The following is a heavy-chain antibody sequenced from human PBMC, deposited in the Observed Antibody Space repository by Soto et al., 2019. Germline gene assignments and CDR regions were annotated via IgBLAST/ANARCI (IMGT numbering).Heavy chain of an antibody. CDR2: IIPIFGTA. D-gene: IGHD3-22*01. V-gene: IGHV1-69*01. Sequence: QVQLVQSGAEVRKPGSSVKVSCKASGGTFSRHAISWVRQAPGQGLEWMGGIIPIFGTANHAQKFQGRVTIMADESTRTVDMELSSLRSEDTAMYYCARGWGYDSNDYYYAYWGQGTLVIVSS. CDR1: GGTFSRHA. CDR3: ARGWGYDSNDYYYAY. J-gene: IGHJ4*02.